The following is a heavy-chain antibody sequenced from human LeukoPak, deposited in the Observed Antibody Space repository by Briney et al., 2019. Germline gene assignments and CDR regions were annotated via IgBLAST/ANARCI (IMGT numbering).Heavy chain of an antibody. CDR3: ANGAAAGNFDY. J-gene: IGHJ4*02. Sequence: GGSLRLSCAASGFTFSSYGMPWVRQAPGKGLEWVAVISYDGSNKYYADSVKGRFTISRDNSKNTLYLQMNSLRAEDTAVYYCANGAAAGNFDYWGQGTLVTVSS. V-gene: IGHV3-30*18. CDR2: ISYDGSNK. D-gene: IGHD6-13*01. CDR1: GFTFSSYG.